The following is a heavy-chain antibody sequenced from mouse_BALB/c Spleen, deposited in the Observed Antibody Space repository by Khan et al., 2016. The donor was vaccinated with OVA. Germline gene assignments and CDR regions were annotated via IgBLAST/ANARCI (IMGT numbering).Heavy chain of an antibody. Sequence: VQLKESGAELARPGASVKMSCKASGYTFTSHTMHWVKQRPGQGLEWIGYINPRSGYTNYSQKFNDKATLTTDKSSSTAYMQLSSLTSEDSAVCYCERRKTEYAMDYWGQGTSVTVSS. V-gene: IGHV1-4*01. CDR3: ERRKTEYAMDY. CDR2: INPRSGYT. CDR1: GYTFTSHT. J-gene: IGHJ4*01.